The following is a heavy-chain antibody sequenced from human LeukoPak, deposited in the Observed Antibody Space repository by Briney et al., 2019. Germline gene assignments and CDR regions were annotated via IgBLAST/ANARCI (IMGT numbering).Heavy chain of an antibody. D-gene: IGHD3-10*01. J-gene: IGHJ4*02. CDR3: ARDLARYYGSGSHSDYFDY. CDR2: VSPGGST. CDR1: SESSGGDD. V-gene: IGHV4-34*01. Sequence: PSETLSLTCAMHSESSGGDDWTWIRQPPGKGLEWIGEVSPGGSTRYNPSLRSRVTISLDTSRSRFSLRLSSVTAADTAVYYCARDLARYYGSGSHSDYFDYWGQGTLVTVSS.